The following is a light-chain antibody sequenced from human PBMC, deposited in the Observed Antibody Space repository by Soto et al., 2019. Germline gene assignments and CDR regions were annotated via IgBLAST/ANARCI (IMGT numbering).Light chain of an antibody. Sequence: QSVLTQPASVSGSPGQSSTISCTGSGRDIGAYDYVSWYQQHPGKAPKLLIYGVKNRPSGVSYRVSASKSAFTSSLPISGLRAEDEPHYYCSSYTTRDFDVFVPGTKLTVL. CDR2: GVK. CDR1: GRDIGAYDY. J-gene: IGLJ1*01. V-gene: IGLV2-14*01. CDR3: SSYTTRDFDV.